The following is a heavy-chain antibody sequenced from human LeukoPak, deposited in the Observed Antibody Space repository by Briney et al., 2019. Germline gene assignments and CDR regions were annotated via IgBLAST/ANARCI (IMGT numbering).Heavy chain of an antibody. V-gene: IGHV4-59*01. D-gene: IGHD6-13*01. CDR3: ARGGIAKFDY. CDR2: IYYSGST. CDR1: GGSISSYY. Sequence: SETLSLTCTVSGGSISSYYWSWIRQPPGKGLEWIGYIYYSGSTNYNPSLKSRATISVDTSKNQFSLKLSSVTAADTAVYYCARGGIAKFDYWGQGTLVTVSS. J-gene: IGHJ4*02.